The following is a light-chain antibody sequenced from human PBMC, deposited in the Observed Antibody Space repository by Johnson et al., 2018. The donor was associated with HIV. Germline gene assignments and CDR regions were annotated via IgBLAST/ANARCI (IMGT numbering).Light chain of an antibody. V-gene: IGLV1-51*01. Sequence: QSVLTQSPSVSAAPGQMVSISCSGSSSNIGKNYVSWYQQLPGTAPKLLIYDNNKRPSGLPDRFSGSKSRTSATLGITGLKTGDEADYYCGTWDSSLGGVFGTGTRVTVL. CDR1: SSNIGKNY. CDR3: GTWDSSLGGV. CDR2: DNN. J-gene: IGLJ1*01.